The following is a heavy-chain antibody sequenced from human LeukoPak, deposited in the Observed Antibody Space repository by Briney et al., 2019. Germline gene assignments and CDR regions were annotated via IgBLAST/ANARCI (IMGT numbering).Heavy chain of an antibody. CDR2: INSDGSST. CDR3: GGGGYLLDY. Sequence: HPGGSLRPSVAAPGFTFTTDWMTWVRQAPGKGLVWVSRINSDGSSTSYADSVKGRFTISRDNAKNTLYLQMNSLRAEDTAVYYCGGGGYLLDYWGQGTLVTVSS. D-gene: IGHD1-26*01. J-gene: IGHJ4*02. V-gene: IGHV3-74*01. CDR1: GFTFTTDW.